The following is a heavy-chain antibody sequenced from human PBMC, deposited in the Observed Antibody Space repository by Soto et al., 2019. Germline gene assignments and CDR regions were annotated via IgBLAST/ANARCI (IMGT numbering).Heavy chain of an antibody. Sequence: GGSLRLSCAASGFTFSSYAMSWVRQAPGKGLEWVSSISGSSSYIYYADSVKGRFTISRDNAKNSLYLQMNSLRAEDTAVYYCARGNRLMITFGGVIADYWGQGTLVTVSS. V-gene: IGHV3-21*01. CDR3: ARGNRLMITFGGVIADY. D-gene: IGHD3-16*02. J-gene: IGHJ4*02. CDR1: GFTFSSYA. CDR2: ISGSSSYI.